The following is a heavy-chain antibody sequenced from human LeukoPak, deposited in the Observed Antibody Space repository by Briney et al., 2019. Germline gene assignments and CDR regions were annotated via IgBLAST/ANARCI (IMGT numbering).Heavy chain of an antibody. CDR2: INNYGTD. CDR1: GYSISSDYY. D-gene: IGHD1-14*01. V-gene: IGHV4-38-2*02. CDR3: ARVLPDHAPFDV. Sequence: SETLSLTCTVSGYSISSDYYWSWIRQPPGKGLEWIGEINNYGTDRYNPSLQSRVSISVDSSKSQFSLRLSSVTAADTALYYCARVLPDHAPFDVWGKGTSVTISS. J-gene: IGHJ6*01.